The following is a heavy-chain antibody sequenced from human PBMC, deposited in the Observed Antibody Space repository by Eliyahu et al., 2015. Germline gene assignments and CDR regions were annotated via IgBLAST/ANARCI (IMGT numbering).Heavy chain of an antibody. CDR3: ARATYYYDSSGYFLSQYYFDS. V-gene: IGHV2-70*01. Sequence: QVTLRESGPALVKPTQSLTLTCTFSGFSLTTSGMXXSWIRQPPGKALEWLAVIDWDDDKYYSTSLKTRLTISKDTSKNQVVLTMTNMDPVDTATYYCARATYYYDSSGYFLSQYYFDSWGQGTLVTVSS. CDR1: GFSLTTSGMX. J-gene: IGHJ4*02. CDR2: IDWDDDK. D-gene: IGHD3-22*01.